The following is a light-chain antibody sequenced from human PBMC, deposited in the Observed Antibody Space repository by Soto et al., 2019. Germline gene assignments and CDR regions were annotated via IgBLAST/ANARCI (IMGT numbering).Light chain of an antibody. CDR2: CAS. Sequence: ILVTKWPGTLSVSQGERATLFCGASQSVSSSLAWYQKKSGQAPPLILFCASSSATSIPARFSGSGSGTAFTLTIISLVPADFSMYYCHPYCISPPVTFGQGTRLENK. CDR3: HPYCISPPVT. V-gene: IGKV3-20*01. J-gene: IGKJ5*01. CDR1: QSVSSS.